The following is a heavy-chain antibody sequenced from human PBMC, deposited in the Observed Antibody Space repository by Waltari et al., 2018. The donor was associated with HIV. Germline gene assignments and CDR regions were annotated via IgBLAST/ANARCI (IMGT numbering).Heavy chain of an antibody. CDR2: IYWKNDK. J-gene: IGHJ4*02. V-gene: IGHV2-5*01. CDR3: AHTGRAARLEPRWRVDY. D-gene: IGHD6-6*01. Sequence: QITLKESGPTLVKPTQTLTLTCTFSGLSLSTSGVAVGWIRQPPGKALVWLALIYWKNDKRYSPSLKSRLTITKDTSKSQVVLTMTNMDAVDTATYYCAHTGRAARLEPRWRVDYWGQGTLVTVSS. CDR1: GLSLSTSGVA.